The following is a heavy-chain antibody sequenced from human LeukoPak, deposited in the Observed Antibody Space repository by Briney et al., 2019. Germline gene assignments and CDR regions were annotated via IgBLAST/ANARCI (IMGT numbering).Heavy chain of an antibody. Sequence: ASVKVSCKAPGYTFTGYYMHWVRQAPGQGLEWMGWINPNSGGTNYAQKFQGRVTMTRDTSISTAYMELSRLRSDDTAVYYCARDQSGSYYDVWFDPWGQGTLVTVSS. CDR2: INPNSGGT. CDR3: ARDQSGSYYDVWFDP. J-gene: IGHJ5*02. D-gene: IGHD1-26*01. V-gene: IGHV1-2*02. CDR1: GYTFTGYY.